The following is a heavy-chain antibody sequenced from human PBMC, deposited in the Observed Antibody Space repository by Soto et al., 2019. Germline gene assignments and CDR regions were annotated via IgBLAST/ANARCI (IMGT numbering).Heavy chain of an antibody. J-gene: IGHJ5*02. V-gene: IGHV3-23*01. Sequence: GGSLRLSCAAPGFGFTFSTSAMSWVRQAPGKGLEWVSTFRESGGTTHYANSVKGRFTISRDTSKNTLYLQMNSLRAEDTAIYYCVRVGYCSSTSCFQFDPWGQGTLVTVSS. D-gene: IGHD2-2*01. CDR2: FRESGGTT. CDR1: GFGFTFSTSA. CDR3: VRVGYCSSTSCFQFDP.